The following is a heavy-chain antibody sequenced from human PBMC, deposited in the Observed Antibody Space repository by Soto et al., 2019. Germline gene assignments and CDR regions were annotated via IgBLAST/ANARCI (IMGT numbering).Heavy chain of an antibody. CDR3: ARGDSGYVWFNEI. J-gene: IGHJ4*02. V-gene: IGHV1-69*13. CDR2: IIPVFATT. D-gene: IGHD3-22*01. CDR1: GGLFSTYA. Sequence: SVKVSCKASGGLFSTYAISWVQQAPGQGLEWMGGIIPVFATTYYAEKFEGRVTITADESTNTAYMELTSLRSEDTAMYYCARGDSGYVWFNEIWGQGTLVTVSS.